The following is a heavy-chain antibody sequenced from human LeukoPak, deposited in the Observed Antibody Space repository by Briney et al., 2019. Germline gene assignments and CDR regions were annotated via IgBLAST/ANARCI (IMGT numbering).Heavy chain of an antibody. CDR2: ISHDGSNK. V-gene: IGHV3-30*18. J-gene: IGHJ3*02. D-gene: IGHD6-19*01. Sequence: PGRSLRLSCAASGFTFSSYGMHWVRQAPGEGLEWVAVISHDGSNKYYADSAKGRFTISRDNSKNTLYLQMYSLRAEDTAVYYCAKVTYSRGWYHAFDIWGQGTMVTVSS. CDR3: AKVTYSRGWYHAFDI. CDR1: GFTFSSYG.